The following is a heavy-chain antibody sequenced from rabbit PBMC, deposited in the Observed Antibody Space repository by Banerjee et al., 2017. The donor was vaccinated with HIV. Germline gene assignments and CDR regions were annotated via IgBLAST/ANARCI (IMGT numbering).Heavy chain of an antibody. V-gene: IGHV1S47*01. CDR1: GIDFRSCG. CDR3: ARDSYAGSNDYTLGYDL. J-gene: IGHJ4*01. D-gene: IGHD8-1*01. CDR2: FDSGFDIR. Sequence: QEQLVESGGGLVTLGESLKLSCKASGIDFRSCGISWVRQAPGKGPEWIAYFDSGFDIRNYAKSVKGRFTISSDNAQNTVFLQMTSLTASDTATYFCARDSYAGSNDYTLGYDLWGPGTLVTVS.